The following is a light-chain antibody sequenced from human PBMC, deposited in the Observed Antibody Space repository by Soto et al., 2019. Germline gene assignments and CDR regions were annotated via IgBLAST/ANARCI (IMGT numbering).Light chain of an antibody. CDR3: QQYNNWPRWT. CDR1: QSVSSN. V-gene: IGKV3-15*01. CDR2: GAS. Sequence: EIVMAQSPATLSVSPGERATLSCRASQSVSSNLAWYQQKPGQAPRLLIYGASTRATDIPSRFSGSGYGTEFTLTISSLQSEDFAVYYCQQYNNWPRWTFGQGTKVEIK. J-gene: IGKJ1*01.